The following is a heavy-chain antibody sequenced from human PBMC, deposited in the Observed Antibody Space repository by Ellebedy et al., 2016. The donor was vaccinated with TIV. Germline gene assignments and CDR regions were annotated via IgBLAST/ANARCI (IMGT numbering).Heavy chain of an antibody. Sequence: GESLKISCAASGFSFAGHAMSWVRQAQGKGLEWVSSITGSGDKTYARNSVRGRFTIPGDNSRDTLYLDMNILRGEDTALYSCARSAGDSSGWFVSWGQGTVVIVSS. CDR1: GFSFAGHA. D-gene: IGHD3-22*01. CDR3: ARSAGDSSGWFVS. J-gene: IGHJ5*01. CDR2: ITGSGDKT. V-gene: IGHV3-23*01.